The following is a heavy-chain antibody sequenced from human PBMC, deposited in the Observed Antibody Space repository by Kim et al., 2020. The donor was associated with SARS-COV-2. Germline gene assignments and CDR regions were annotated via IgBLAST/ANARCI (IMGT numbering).Heavy chain of an antibody. D-gene: IGHD3-10*01. V-gene: IGHV3-13*01. CDR3: ARVWFGDGGMDV. CDR2: IGTAGDT. CDR1: GFTFSSYD. Sequence: GGSLRLSCAASGFTFSSYDMHWVRQATGKGLEWVSAIGTAGDTYYPGSVKGRFTISRENAKNSLYLQMNSLRAGDTAVYYCARVWFGDGGMDVWGQGTTVTVSS. J-gene: IGHJ6*02.